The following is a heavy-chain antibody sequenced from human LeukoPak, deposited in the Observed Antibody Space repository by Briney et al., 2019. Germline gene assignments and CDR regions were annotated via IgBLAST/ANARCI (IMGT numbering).Heavy chain of an antibody. V-gene: IGHV4-59*01. Sequence: SETLSLTCTVSGGSISSYYWSWIRQPPGKGLEWIGYIHYSGSTNYNPSLKSRVSISTDTSKNQFSLSLSSVTAADTALYYCARTFWGRYIDYWGQGTLVTVSS. J-gene: IGHJ4*02. CDR2: IHYSGST. D-gene: IGHD3-16*01. CDR1: GGSISSYY. CDR3: ARTFWGRYIDY.